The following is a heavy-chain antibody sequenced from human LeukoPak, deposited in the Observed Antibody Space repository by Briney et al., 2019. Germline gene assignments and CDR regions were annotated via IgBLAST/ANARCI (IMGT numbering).Heavy chain of an antibody. Sequence: SETLSLTCTVSGGSISSSSYYWGWIRQPPGKGLEWIGSIYYSGSTYYNPSLKSRVTISVDTSKNQFSLKLSSVTAADTAVYYCARANSPGSFDPWGQGTLVTVPS. CDR3: ARANSPGSFDP. J-gene: IGHJ5*02. CDR2: IYYSGST. CDR1: GGSISSSSYY. D-gene: IGHD1-1*01. V-gene: IGHV4-39*01.